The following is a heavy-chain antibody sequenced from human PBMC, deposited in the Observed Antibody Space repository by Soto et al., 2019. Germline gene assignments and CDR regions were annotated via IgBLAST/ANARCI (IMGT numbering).Heavy chain of an antibody. CDR3: ARDAGYSFGVNGMDV. D-gene: IGHD5-18*01. CDR1: GGTFSAYA. CDR2: IMPVFGTA. V-gene: IGHV1-69*13. J-gene: IGHJ6*02. Sequence: SVKVSCKASGGTFSAYAISWVRQAPGQGLEWMGDIMPVFGTADYAQKFQDRVIITADESTTTVYMELRRLTSEDTAVYFCARDAGYSFGVNGMDVWGQGTTVTVSS.